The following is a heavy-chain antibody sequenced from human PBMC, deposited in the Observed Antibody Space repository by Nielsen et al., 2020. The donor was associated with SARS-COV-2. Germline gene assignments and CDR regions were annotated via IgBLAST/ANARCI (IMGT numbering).Heavy chain of an antibody. V-gene: IGHV3-9*01. D-gene: IGHD3-10*01. J-gene: IGHJ4*02. CDR2: ISWNSGSI. CDR3: ATKQYYYDSRSFSIDY. CDR1: GFTFDDYA. Sequence: GRSLKISCAASGFTFDDYAMHWVRQAPGKGLEWVSGISWNSGSIGYADSVKGRFTISRDNAKNSLYLQMNSLRAEDTAVYYCATKQYYYDSRSFSIDYWGQGTLVTVSS.